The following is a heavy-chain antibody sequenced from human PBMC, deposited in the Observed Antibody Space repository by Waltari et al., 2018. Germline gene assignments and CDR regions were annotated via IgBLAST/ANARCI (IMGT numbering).Heavy chain of an antibody. Sequence: QVQLVQSGAEVTKPGSSVKVSCKASGGTFSSYTLSWVRQAPGQGLEWMGWMNPNSGNTGYAQKFQGRVTMTRNTSISTAYMELSSLRSEDTAVYYCARSGFYDSSGYDYWGQGTLVTVSS. D-gene: IGHD3-22*01. CDR1: GGTFSSYT. CDR3: ARSGFYDSSGYDY. J-gene: IGHJ4*02. CDR2: MNPNSGNT. V-gene: IGHV1-8*02.